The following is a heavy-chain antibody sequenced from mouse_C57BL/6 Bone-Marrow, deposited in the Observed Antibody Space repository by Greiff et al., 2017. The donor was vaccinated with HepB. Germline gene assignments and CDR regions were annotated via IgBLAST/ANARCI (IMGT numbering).Heavy chain of an antibody. CDR2: ISYDGSN. J-gene: IGHJ1*03. D-gene: IGHD1-1*01. CDR1: GYSITSGYY. CDR3: ATTTVVATDWYFDV. V-gene: IGHV3-6*01. Sequence: EVQLQESGPGLVKPSQSLSLTCSVPGYSITSGYYWNWIRQFPGNKLEWMGYISYDGSNNYNPSLKNRISITRDTSKNQFFLKLNSVTTEDTATYYCATTTVVATDWYFDVWGTGTTVTVSS.